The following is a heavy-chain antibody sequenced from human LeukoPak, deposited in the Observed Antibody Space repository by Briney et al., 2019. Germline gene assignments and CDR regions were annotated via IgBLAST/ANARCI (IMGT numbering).Heavy chain of an antibody. V-gene: IGHV3-9*01. CDR2: ISWNSGSI. Sequence: GGSLRLSCAASGFTFDDYAMHWVRHAPGKGLEWVSGISWNSGSIGYADSVKGRFTISRDNAKNSLYLQMNSLRAEDTAVYYCAREHCSGGSCYSSFDYWGQGTLVTVSS. CDR1: GFTFDDYA. J-gene: IGHJ4*02. D-gene: IGHD2-15*01. CDR3: AREHCSGGSCYSSFDY.